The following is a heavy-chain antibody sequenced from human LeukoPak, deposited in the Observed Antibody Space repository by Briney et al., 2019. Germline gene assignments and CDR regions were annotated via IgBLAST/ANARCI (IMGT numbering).Heavy chain of an antibody. J-gene: IGHJ6*02. CDR2: ISSNGGST. Sequence: PGGSLRLSCAASGFTFSSYAMHLVRQAPGEGLEYVSAISSNGGSTYYANSVKGRFTISRDNSKNTLYLQMGSLRAEDMAVYYCARGHTYYYGSGSYYNHGYGMDVWGQGTTVIVSS. D-gene: IGHD3-10*01. V-gene: IGHV3-64*01. CDR1: GFTFSSYA. CDR3: ARGHTYYYGSGSYYNHGYGMDV.